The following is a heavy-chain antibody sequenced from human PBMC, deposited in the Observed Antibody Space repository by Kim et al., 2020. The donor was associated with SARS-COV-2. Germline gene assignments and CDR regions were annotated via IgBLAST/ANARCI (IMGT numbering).Heavy chain of an antibody. CDR1: GFTFSSYS. D-gene: IGHD6-13*01. Sequence: GGSLRLSCAASGFTFSSYSMNWVRQAPGKGLEWVSSISSSSSYIYYADSVKGRFTISRDNAKNSLYLQMNSLRAEDTAVYYCARGKSSWYRRDGYYYYGMDVWGQGTTVTVSS. J-gene: IGHJ6*02. V-gene: IGHV3-21*01. CDR2: ISSSSSYI. CDR3: ARGKSSWYRRDGYYYYGMDV.